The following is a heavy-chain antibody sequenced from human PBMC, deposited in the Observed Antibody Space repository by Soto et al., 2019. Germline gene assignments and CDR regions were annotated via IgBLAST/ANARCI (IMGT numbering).Heavy chain of an antibody. D-gene: IGHD3-10*01. V-gene: IGHV3-30*18. CDR2: ISYDGSNK. J-gene: IGHJ4*02. CDR1: GFTFSSYG. Sequence: GGSLRLSCAASGFTFSSYGMHWVRQAPGKGLEWVAVISYDGSNKYYADSVKGRFTISRDNSKNTLYLQMNSLRAEDTAVYYCAKGIRGSGSSAFFFDYWGQGTLVTVSS. CDR3: AKGIRGSGSSAFFFDY.